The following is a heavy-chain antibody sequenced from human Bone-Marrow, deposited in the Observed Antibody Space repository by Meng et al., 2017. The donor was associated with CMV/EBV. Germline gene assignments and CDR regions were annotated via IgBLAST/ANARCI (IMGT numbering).Heavy chain of an antibody. CDR2: ISFDGSYK. V-gene: IGHV3-30*04. Sequence: GGSLRLSCVASGFTFSSHAIHWVRQAPGKGLEWVAVISFDGSYKYYADSVKGRFTISRDNAKNSLYLQMNSLRAEDTAVYYCARDLIDQELGVDYYYGMDVWGQGTTVTVSS. J-gene: IGHJ6*02. CDR3: ARDLIDQELGVDYYYGMDV. CDR1: GFTFSSHA. D-gene: IGHD1-7*01.